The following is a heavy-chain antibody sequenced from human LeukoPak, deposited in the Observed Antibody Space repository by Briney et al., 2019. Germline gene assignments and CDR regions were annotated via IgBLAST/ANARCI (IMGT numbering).Heavy chain of an antibody. CDR2: ILYTGRT. J-gene: IGHJ4*02. Sequence: PSETLSLTCTVSGDSISSSRFDWAWIRQPPGKGLEWIGSILYTGRTFYNPSLKSRVTISVDTSKNQFSLRLGSVTASDTAVYYCARRDVGATIDYWGQGTLVTVSS. V-gene: IGHV4-39*01. D-gene: IGHD1-26*01. CDR1: GDSISSSRFD. CDR3: ARRDVGATIDY.